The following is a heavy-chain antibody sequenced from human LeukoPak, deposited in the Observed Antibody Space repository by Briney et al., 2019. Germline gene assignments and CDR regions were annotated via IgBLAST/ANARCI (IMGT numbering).Heavy chain of an antibody. V-gene: IGHV3-53*01. D-gene: IGHD1-14*01. CDR2: IDRSGVT. Sequence: GGSLRLSCAASGFTVHSNYMSWVRQAPGKGLEWVSVIDRSGVTHYADSVKGRFTISRDNSKNTLYLQMNSLRAEDTAVYYCARGGPLGDTNRFDFWGQGILVTVSS. CDR1: GFTVHSNY. J-gene: IGHJ4*02. CDR3: ARGGPLGDTNRFDF.